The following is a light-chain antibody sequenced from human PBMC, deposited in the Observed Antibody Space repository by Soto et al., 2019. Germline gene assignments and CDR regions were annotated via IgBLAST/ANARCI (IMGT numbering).Light chain of an antibody. Sequence: EIVLTQSPATLSLSPGERATLSCRASQSVSSYLAWYQQKPGQAPRLLIYDASNRATGIPARFSGRGSGTDFTLTISSLEPEDFAVSYCQQRSNWTPLTFGGGTKVEIK. J-gene: IGKJ4*01. CDR2: DAS. V-gene: IGKV3-11*01. CDR1: QSVSSY. CDR3: QQRSNWTPLT.